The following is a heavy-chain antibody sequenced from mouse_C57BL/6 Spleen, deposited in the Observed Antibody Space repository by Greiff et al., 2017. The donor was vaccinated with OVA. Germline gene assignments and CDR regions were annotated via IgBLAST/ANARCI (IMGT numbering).Heavy chain of an antibody. J-gene: IGHJ2*01. CDR3: ARFSIYFDY. D-gene: IGHD2-10*02. CDR2: IDPSDSYT. CDR1: GYTFTSYW. Sequence: QVQLKQPGAELVMPGASVKLSCKASGYTFTSYWMHWVKQRPGQGLEWIGEIDPSDSYTNYNQKFKGKSTLTVDKSSSTAYMQLSSLTSEDSAVYYCARFSIYFDYWGQGTTLTVSS. V-gene: IGHV1-69*01.